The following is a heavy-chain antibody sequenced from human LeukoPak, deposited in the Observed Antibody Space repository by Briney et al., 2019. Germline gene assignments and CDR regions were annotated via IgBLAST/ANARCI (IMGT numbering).Heavy chain of an antibody. Sequence: PGGSLRLSCAASGFTFSSYSMNWVRQAPGKGLECVSSISSSSSYIYYADSVKGRFTISRDNAKNSLYLQMNSLRAEDTAVYYCASLITYYDFWSGYYWGQGTLVTVSS. CDR2: ISSSSSYI. CDR1: GFTFSSYS. D-gene: IGHD3-3*01. CDR3: ASLITYYDFWSGYY. V-gene: IGHV3-21*01. J-gene: IGHJ4*02.